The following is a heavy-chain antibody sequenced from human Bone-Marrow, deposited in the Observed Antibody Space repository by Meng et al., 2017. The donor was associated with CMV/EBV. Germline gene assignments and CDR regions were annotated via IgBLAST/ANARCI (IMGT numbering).Heavy chain of an antibody. CDR1: GGSISSSSYY. J-gene: IGHJ3*02. V-gene: IGHV4-39*07. CDR2: IYYSGST. D-gene: IGHD3-3*01. Sequence: SETLSLTCTVSGGSISSSSYYWGWIRQPPGKGLEWIGSIYYSGSTYYNPSLKSRVTISVDTSKNQFSLNLRSVTAADTAVYYCARVGQSHYDFWSGYYHDAFDIWGQRTMVTVSS. CDR3: ARVGQSHYDFWSGYYHDAFDI.